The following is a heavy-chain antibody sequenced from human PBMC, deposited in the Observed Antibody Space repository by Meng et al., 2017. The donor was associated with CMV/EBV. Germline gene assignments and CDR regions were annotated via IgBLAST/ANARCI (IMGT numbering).Heavy chain of an antibody. CDR1: GFTFSSYE. V-gene: IGHV3-48*03. CDR3: ARGGRGKAAAGKRMDV. J-gene: IGHJ6*02. Sequence: GGSLRLSCAASGFTFSSYEINWVRQAPGKGLEWISYISSSGSIIYYADSVKGRFTISRDNAKNSLYLQMNSLRAGDTAVYHCARGGRGKAAAGKRMDVWGQGTTVTVSS. D-gene: IGHD6-13*01. CDR2: ISSSGSII.